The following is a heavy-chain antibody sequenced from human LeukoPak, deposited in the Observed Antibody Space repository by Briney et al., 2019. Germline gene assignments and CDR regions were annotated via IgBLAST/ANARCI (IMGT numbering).Heavy chain of an antibody. CDR1: GGPLSRFY. CDR2: IYYSGST. CDR3: ARGGGGAAAVDY. V-gene: IGHV4-59*01. J-gene: IGHJ4*02. Sequence: SETLSLTCTVSGGPLSRFYWNWIPQPPGEGLELVGYIYYSGSTNYNPSLKSRVTISVDTSKNQFSLKLSSVTAADTAVYYCARGGGGAAAVDYWGQGTLVTVSS. D-gene: IGHD6-13*01.